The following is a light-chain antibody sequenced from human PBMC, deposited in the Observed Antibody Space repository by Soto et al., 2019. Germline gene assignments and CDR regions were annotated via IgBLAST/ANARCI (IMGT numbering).Light chain of an antibody. J-gene: IGKJ5*01. V-gene: IGKV1-5*03. CDR2: KAS. Sequence: DIQMTQSPSSLSASVGDRVTITCRASQTISGRLAWYQLKPGKGPKLLIYKASHLESGVPSRFSGSGSGTDFALTISSLEPEDIATYYCQQYDSLPLTFGQGTRLEI. CDR3: QQYDSLPLT. CDR1: QTISGR.